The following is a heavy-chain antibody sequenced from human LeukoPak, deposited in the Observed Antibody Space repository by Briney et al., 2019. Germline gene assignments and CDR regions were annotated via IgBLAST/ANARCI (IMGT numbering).Heavy chain of an antibody. CDR3: ARANYYDSSGYYYNAFDI. Sequence: KPSETLSLTCSASGASISRNTYYWGWIRQSPGKGLEWIGTFYYTGSTYYNPSLKSRITISVDTSKNHFSLKLSSVTAADTAVYYCARANYYDSSGYYYNAFDIWGQGTMVTVSS. D-gene: IGHD3-22*01. CDR2: FYYTGST. CDR1: GASISRNTYY. V-gene: IGHV4-39*02. J-gene: IGHJ3*02.